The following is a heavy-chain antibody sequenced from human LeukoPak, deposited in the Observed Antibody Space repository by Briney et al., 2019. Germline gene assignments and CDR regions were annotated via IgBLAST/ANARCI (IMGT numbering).Heavy chain of an antibody. CDR1: GFTFSSYA. CDR3: AKKMTITGWLYYFDY. CDR2: ISDSGDST. D-gene: IGHD5-24*01. J-gene: IGHJ4*02. V-gene: IGHV3-23*01. Sequence: GGSLRLSCAASGFTFSSYAMNWVRQAPGRGLEWVSAISDSGDSTYYADSVKGRFTVSRDNSKNTLYLQTNSLRAEDTAVYYCAKKMTITGWLYYFDYWGQGTLVTVSS.